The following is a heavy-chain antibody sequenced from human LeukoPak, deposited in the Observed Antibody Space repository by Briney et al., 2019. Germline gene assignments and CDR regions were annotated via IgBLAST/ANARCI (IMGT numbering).Heavy chain of an antibody. Sequence: SETLSLTCTVSGGSISSYYWSWIRQPPGKGLEWIGFIYYSGSTNYNPSLKSRVTLSVDTSKNQFSLKLSSVTAADTAVYYCARDRSGYMGDAFDIWGQGTMVTVSS. V-gene: IGHV4-59*01. CDR3: ARDRSGYMGDAFDI. CDR2: IYYSGST. CDR1: GGSISSYY. J-gene: IGHJ3*02. D-gene: IGHD5-12*01.